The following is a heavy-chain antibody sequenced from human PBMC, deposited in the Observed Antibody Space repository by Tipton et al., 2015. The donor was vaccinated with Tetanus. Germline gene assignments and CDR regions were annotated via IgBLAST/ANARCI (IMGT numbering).Heavy chain of an antibody. J-gene: IGHJ6*04. Sequence: SLRLSCAASGFTFSHYWMAWVRQVPGKGLEWLAKINQGGSEKNYLDSVKGRFTISRDNSKNTLSLQLNSLRADDTAIYYCAKEALGVLNLWGKGTTVIVSS. CDR1: GFTFSHYW. CDR3: AKEALGVLNL. CDR2: INQGGSEK. V-gene: IGHV3-7*03. D-gene: IGHD1-14*01.